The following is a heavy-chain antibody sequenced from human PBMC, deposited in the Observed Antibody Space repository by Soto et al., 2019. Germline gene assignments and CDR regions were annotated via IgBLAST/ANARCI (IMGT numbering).Heavy chain of an antibody. CDR2: INPGTTTR. V-gene: IGHV3-48*02. J-gene: IGHJ4*02. Sequence: GGSLRLSCAVSGLTFSTYNFNWVRQAPGKGLEWISFINPGTTTRRYADSVKGRFTISRDNAKNSLYLQMNSLTDADTAVYYCVRAWGVSSYGYFYWGQGTLGTVS. CDR1: GLTFSTYN. D-gene: IGHD5-18*01. CDR3: VRAWGVSSYGYFY.